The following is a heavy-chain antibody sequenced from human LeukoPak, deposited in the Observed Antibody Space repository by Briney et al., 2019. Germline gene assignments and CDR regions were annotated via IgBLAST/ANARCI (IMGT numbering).Heavy chain of an antibody. D-gene: IGHD5-12*01. CDR2: VNPNNGGT. Sequence: ASVKVSCKAPGYTFTTYAMNWVRQAPGQGLEWMGWVNPNNGGTNSAQNFQGRVTMTWDTSIGTSYMELSRLRSDDTAVYYCARSLRVDYFDYWGQGTLVTVSS. CDR1: GYTFTTYA. CDR3: ARSLRVDYFDY. V-gene: IGHV1-2*02. J-gene: IGHJ4*02.